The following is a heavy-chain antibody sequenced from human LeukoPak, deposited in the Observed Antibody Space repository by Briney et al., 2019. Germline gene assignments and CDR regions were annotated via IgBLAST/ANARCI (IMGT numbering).Heavy chain of an antibody. CDR1: GGTFSSYA. Sequence: SVKVSCKASGGTFSSYAISWVRQAPGQGLEWTGGIIPIFGTANYAQKFQGRVTITTDESTSTAYMELSSLGSEDTAVYYCARGVAARPTVYYYYYMDVWGKGTTVTVSS. CDR2: IIPIFGTA. J-gene: IGHJ6*03. V-gene: IGHV1-69*05. D-gene: IGHD6-6*01. CDR3: ARGVAARPTVYYYYYMDV.